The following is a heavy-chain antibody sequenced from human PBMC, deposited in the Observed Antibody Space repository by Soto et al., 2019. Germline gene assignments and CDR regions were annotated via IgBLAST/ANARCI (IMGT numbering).Heavy chain of an antibody. D-gene: IGHD1-26*01. CDR3: TRDGRRGYDMDV. Sequence: GGSLSLSCAASGFTISTYHLNWVRQAPGKGLEWVSYISTDLRALYYADSVRGRFTISRDNAKNSLYLQMTSLRDEDMGVYYCTRDGRRGYDMDVWGQGTTVTVSS. J-gene: IGHJ6*02. CDR2: ISTDLRAL. V-gene: IGHV3-48*02. CDR1: GFTISTYH.